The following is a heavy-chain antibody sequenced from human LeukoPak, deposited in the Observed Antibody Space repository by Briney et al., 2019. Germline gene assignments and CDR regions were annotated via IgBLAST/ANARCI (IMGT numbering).Heavy chain of an antibody. J-gene: IGHJ6*03. CDR2: INPNSGGT. CDR1: EHTFTGYY. CDR3: ARDAKTYSSSSSYYYYYMDV. D-gene: IGHD6-6*01. Sequence: GASVKVSCKASEHTFTGYYMHWVRQAPGQGLEWMGWINPNSGGTNYAQKFQGRVTMTRDTSISTAYMELSRLRSDDTAVYYCARDAKTYSSSSSYYYYYMDVWGKGTTVTVSS. V-gene: IGHV1-2*02.